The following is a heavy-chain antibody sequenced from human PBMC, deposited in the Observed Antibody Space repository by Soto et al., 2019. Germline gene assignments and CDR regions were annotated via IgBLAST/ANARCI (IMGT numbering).Heavy chain of an antibody. J-gene: IGHJ2*01. Sequence: QVQLVQSGAEVKKPGASVKVSCKASGYTFTDYFIHWVRQAPGQGLEWMGWINPYSGVTEYGQNFQGRVTMTRDTSISTAYLELNRLRSDDTAVYYCASPKGSSGYNWYFDLWGRGTLVTVSS. CDR3: ASPKGSSGYNWYFDL. CDR2: INPYSGVT. V-gene: IGHV1-2*02. D-gene: IGHD3-22*01. CDR1: GYTFTDYF.